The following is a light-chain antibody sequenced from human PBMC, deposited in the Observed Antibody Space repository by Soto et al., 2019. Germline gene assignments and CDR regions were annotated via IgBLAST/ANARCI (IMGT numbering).Light chain of an antibody. CDR1: QSISSW. J-gene: IGKJ1*01. CDR3: QQYDKYAWT. Sequence: DIQMTQSPSTLSASVEDRVTITCRASQSISSWLAWYQQKPGKAPKLLIYKASTLESGVPSRFSGSGSGTEFTLTISSLQPDDFATYYCQQYDKYAWTFGQGTKVEIK. V-gene: IGKV1-5*03. CDR2: KAS.